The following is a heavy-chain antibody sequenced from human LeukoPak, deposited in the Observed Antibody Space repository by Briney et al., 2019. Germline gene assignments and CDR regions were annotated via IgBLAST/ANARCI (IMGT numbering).Heavy chain of an antibody. Sequence: GRSLRLSCAASGFTFDDYGMSWVRQAPGKGLEWVSGINRNGGSTGYADSVKGRFTISRDNAKNSLYLQMNSLRAEDTALYYCARDDYDSSGLDDAFDIWGQGTMVTVSS. V-gene: IGHV3-20*04. CDR1: GFTFDDYG. D-gene: IGHD3-22*01. CDR3: ARDDYDSSGLDDAFDI. J-gene: IGHJ3*02. CDR2: INRNGGST.